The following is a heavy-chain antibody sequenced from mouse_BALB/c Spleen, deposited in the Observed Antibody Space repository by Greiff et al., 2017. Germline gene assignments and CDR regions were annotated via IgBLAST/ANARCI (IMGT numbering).Heavy chain of an antibody. D-gene: IGHD2-14*01. Sequence: EVQLQQSGAELVKPGASVKLSCTASGFNIKDTYMHWVKQRPEQGLEWIGRIDPANGNTKYDPKFQGKATITADTSSNTAYLQLSSLTSEDTAVYYCARIGGIHAMDYWGQGTSVTVSS. V-gene: IGHV14-3*02. CDR1: GFNIKDTY. CDR3: ARIGGIHAMDY. J-gene: IGHJ4*01. CDR2: IDPANGNT.